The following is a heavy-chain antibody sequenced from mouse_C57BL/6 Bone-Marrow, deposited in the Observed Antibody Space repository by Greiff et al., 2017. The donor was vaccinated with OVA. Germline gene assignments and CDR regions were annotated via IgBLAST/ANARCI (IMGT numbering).Heavy chain of an antibody. CDR2: IDPSDSYT. Sequence: QVQLKQSGAELVMPGASVKLSCKASGYTFTSYWMHWVKQRPGQGLEWIGEIDPSDSYTNYNQKFKGKSTLTVDKSSSTAYMQLSSLTSEDSAVYYCARERGCYDYDDPSWFAYWGQGTLVTVSA. CDR1: GYTFTSYW. D-gene: IGHD2-4*01. J-gene: IGHJ3*01. CDR3: ARERGCYDYDDPSWFAY. V-gene: IGHV1-69*01.